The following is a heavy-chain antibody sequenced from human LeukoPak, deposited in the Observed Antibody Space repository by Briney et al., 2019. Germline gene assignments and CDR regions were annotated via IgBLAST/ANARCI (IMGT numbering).Heavy chain of an antibody. CDR3: ARSLYDSWTGYHGGFDI. V-gene: IGHV3-30*03. Sequence: PGRSLRLSCAASGFTFSSYGMHWVRQAPGKGLEWVAVISYDGSNKYYADSVKGRFTISRDNSKNTLYLQMDSLRAEDTAVYHCARSLYDSWTGYHGGFDIWGQGTMVTVSS. CDR1: GFTFSSYG. CDR2: ISYDGSNK. J-gene: IGHJ3*02. D-gene: IGHD3-3*01.